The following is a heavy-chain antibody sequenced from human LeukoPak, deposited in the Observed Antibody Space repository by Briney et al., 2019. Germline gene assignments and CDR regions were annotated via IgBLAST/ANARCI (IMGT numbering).Heavy chain of an antibody. CDR1: GFTFSSYS. CDR2: ISSSSSYI. Sequence: GGSLRLSCAASGFTFSSYSMNWVRQAPGKGLEWVSSISSSSSYIYYADSVKGRFTISRDNAKNSLYLQMNSLRAEDTAVYYCARVNRYCSGGSCYLDYYGMDVWGQGTMVTVSS. V-gene: IGHV3-21*01. J-gene: IGHJ6*02. CDR3: ARVNRYCSGGSCYLDYYGMDV. D-gene: IGHD2-15*01.